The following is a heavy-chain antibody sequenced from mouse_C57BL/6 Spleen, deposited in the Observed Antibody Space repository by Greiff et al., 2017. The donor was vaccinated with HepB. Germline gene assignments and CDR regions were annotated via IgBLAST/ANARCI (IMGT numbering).Heavy chain of an antibody. D-gene: IGHD1-1*01. CDR1: GYTFTSYG. CDR2: IYPRSGNT. J-gene: IGHJ2*01. Sequence: VKLMESGAELARPGASVKLSCKASGYTFTSYGISWVKQRTGQGLEWIGEIYPRSGNTYYNEKFKGKATLTADKSSSTAYMELRSLTSEDSAVYFCARREDYGSPDYFDYWGQGTTLTVSS. V-gene: IGHV1-81*01. CDR3: ARREDYGSPDYFDY.